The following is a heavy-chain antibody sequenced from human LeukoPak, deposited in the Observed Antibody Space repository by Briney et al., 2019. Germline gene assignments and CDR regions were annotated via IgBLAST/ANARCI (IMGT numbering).Heavy chain of an antibody. Sequence: SLRLSCAASGFTFDDYAMHWVRQAPGKGLEWVSGINWNGGRIVYADSVKGRFTISRDNAKNSLYLQMNSLRAEDMVLYYCARGNYATGLNWGQGTLVTVSS. CDR1: GFTFDDYA. CDR3: ARGNYATGLN. D-gene: IGHD3-10*01. V-gene: IGHV3-9*03. CDR2: INWNGGRI. J-gene: IGHJ4*02.